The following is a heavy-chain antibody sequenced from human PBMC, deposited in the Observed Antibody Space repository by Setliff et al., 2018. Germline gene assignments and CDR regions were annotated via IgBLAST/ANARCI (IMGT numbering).Heavy chain of an antibody. CDR3: ASPGRDDLDTPFDAFDL. D-gene: IGHD1-1*01. CDR1: GISITSGHY. CDR2: IYHRGRT. V-gene: IGHV4-38-2*01. Sequence: PSETLSLTCDVSGISITSGHYWGWIRQPPGKGLEWIATIYHRGRTYYNPSLDSRVTISLDTSKNQYSLRLRSVTAADTAVYYCASPGRDDLDTPFDAFDLWGQGTKVTVSS. J-gene: IGHJ3*01.